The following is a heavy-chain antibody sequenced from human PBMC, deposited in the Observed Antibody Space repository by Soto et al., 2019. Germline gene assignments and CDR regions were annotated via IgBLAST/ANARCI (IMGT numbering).Heavy chain of an antibody. V-gene: IGHV4-61*01. J-gene: IGHJ6*02. CDR2: IYYGAYN. CDR1: GDSVTGSSYY. D-gene: IGHD3-10*01. Sequence: QVQLRESGPGLVKPSETLSLTCTVSGDSVTGSSYYWSWVRQSPGKGLEWVAYIYYGAYNNYSPSLVRRAAISVDTSRNQVSLKLTSVTAADTAVYSCAAGQGSANADGSPVPYHFYGMTVWGQGTTVTVSS. CDR3: AAGQGSANADGSPVPYHFYGMTV.